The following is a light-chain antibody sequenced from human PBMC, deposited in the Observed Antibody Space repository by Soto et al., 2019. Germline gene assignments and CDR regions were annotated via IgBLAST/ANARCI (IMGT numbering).Light chain of an antibody. CDR1: QSVLYSAKNKNF. Sequence: DIVMTQSPDSLAVSLGERATIHCKSSQSVLYSAKNKNFLTWYQQKPGQPPKLLIYWASTRESGVPDRFTGSGSGTDFTLTINSLQAEDVAVYYCQQYNDWPPLTFGGGTKVEIK. V-gene: IGKV4-1*01. CDR3: QQYNDWPPLT. J-gene: IGKJ4*01. CDR2: WAS.